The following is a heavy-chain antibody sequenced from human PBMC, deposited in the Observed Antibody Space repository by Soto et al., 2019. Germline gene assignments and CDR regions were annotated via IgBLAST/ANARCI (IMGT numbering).Heavy chain of an antibody. J-gene: IGHJ6*02. CDR1: GFTFSSYG. CDR2: ISYDGSNK. CDR3: AKDRTYYDYVWGSYPTKADYYYGMDV. D-gene: IGHD3-16*02. V-gene: IGHV3-30*18. Sequence: GGSLRLSCAASGFTFSSYGMHWVRQAPGKGLEWVAVISYDGSNKYYADSVKGRFTISRDNSKNTLYLQMNSLRAEDTAVYYCAKDRTYYDYVWGSYPTKADYYYGMDVWGQGTTVTVSS.